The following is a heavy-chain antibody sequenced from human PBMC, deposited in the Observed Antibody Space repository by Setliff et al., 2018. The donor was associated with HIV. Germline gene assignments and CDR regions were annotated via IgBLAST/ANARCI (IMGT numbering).Heavy chain of an antibody. J-gene: IGHJ5*01. CDR3: AKLREGHVYSQYDS. Sequence: GGSLRLSCAASGFTFRNAWMSWVRQAPGKGLEWVGRIKSKSDGGAVHYAAPVKGRFTISRDDSQDTVYLKMNSLTTEDTAVYHCAKLREGHVYSQYDSWGHGTLVTVSS. V-gene: IGHV3-15*06. CDR1: GFTFRNAW. D-gene: IGHD2-21*01. CDR2: IKSKSDGGAV.